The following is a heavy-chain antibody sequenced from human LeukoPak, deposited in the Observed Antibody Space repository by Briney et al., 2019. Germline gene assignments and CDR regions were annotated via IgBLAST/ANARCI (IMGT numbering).Heavy chain of an antibody. D-gene: IGHD3-16*01. V-gene: IGHV1-46*02. CDR3: ASGGGRYYYYYYMDV. J-gene: IGHJ6*03. Sequence: GASVKVSCKASGGTLNSYVISWVRQAPGQGLEWMGIINPSGGSTSYAQKFQGRVTMTRDMSTSTVYMELSSLRSEDTAVYYCASGGGRYYYYYYMDVWGKGTTVTVSS. CDR1: GGTLNSYV. CDR2: INPSGGST.